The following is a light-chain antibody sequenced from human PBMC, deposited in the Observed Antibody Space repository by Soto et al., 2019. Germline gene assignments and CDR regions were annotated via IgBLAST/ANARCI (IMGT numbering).Light chain of an antibody. J-gene: IGLJ1*01. CDR1: SSDVGTYNY. CDR3: NSYTGTSSPYV. V-gene: IGLV2-14*03. CDR2: DVS. Sequence: QSALTQPASVSGSPGQLITIYCTGTSSDVGTYNYVSWYQHHPGKAPKLIVYDVSNRPSGVSNRFSGSKSGNTASLTISGLPAEDEAEYFCNSYTGTSSPYVFGTGTKLTV.